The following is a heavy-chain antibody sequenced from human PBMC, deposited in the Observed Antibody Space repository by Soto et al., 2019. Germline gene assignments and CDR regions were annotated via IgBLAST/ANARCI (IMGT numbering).Heavy chain of an antibody. CDR3: ATQEVGGSYVYTFDP. CDR2: IYYSGST. Sequence: QLQLQESGPGLAKPSETLSLTCTVSGGSISSSSYYWGWIRQPPGKGLEWIGSIYYSGSTSYNPPLKSRVTISVDTSKNHFSLQLSSVTAADTAVYYCATQEVGGSYVYTFDPWGQGTLVTVSS. CDR1: GGSISSSSYY. D-gene: IGHD1-26*01. V-gene: IGHV4-39*02. J-gene: IGHJ5*02.